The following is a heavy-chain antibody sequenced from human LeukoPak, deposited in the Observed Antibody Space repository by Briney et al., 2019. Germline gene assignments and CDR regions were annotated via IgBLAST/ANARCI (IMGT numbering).Heavy chain of an antibody. Sequence: SVKVSCKASGGTFSSYAISWVRQAPGQGLEWMGRIIPILGIANYAQKFQGRVTITADKSTSTAYMELSSLRSEDTAVYYCAIKGGIAVAGPFDYWGQGTLVTVFS. J-gene: IGHJ4*02. CDR3: AIKGGIAVAGPFDY. CDR2: IIPILGIA. CDR1: GGTFSSYA. V-gene: IGHV1-69*04. D-gene: IGHD6-19*01.